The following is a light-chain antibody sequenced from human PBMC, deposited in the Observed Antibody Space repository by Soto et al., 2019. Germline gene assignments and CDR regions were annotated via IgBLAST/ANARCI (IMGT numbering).Light chain of an antibody. CDR3: QQFASLVT. CDR2: KAS. Sequence: DIQMTQSPSTLSASVGDRVIITCRASQNIENSLAWYQQTPGKAPKLLIYKASNLEKGVPSRFSGSGSGTEFTLTISSLQPEDFVTYYSQQFASLVTFGGGTKV. CDR1: QNIENS. V-gene: IGKV1-5*03. J-gene: IGKJ4*01.